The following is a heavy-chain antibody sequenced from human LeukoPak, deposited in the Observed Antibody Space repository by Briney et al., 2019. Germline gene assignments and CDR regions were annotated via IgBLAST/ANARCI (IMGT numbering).Heavy chain of an antibody. J-gene: IGHJ4*02. V-gene: IGHV4-4*07. CDR3: ARGLYWPHYFDY. D-gene: IGHD2-8*02. CDR1: GGPISSYY. Sequence: PSETLSLTCTVSGGPISSYYWSWIRQPAGKGLEGIGRIYTSGSANSNPSLKSRVTMSVDTSKNQFLLKLSSVTAADTAVYYCARGLYWPHYFDYWGQGTLVTVSS. CDR2: IYTSGSA.